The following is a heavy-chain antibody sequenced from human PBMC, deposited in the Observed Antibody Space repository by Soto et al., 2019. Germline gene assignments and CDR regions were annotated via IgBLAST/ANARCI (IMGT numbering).Heavy chain of an antibody. CDR2: VSPDSAGT. V-gene: IGHV1-2*02. D-gene: IGHD3-10*01. Sequence: QAQLVQSGAEVKKPGASVKVSCQASGYTFTDYYIHWVRQAPGQGLEWMGRVSPDSAGTNLAQKFQGRVTMARDTSIRTAYMELSRLRSDDTAIYYCAREVMIRGEIAWGPKRRNYYYAMDVWGQGTTVIVSS. J-gene: IGHJ6*02. CDR3: AREVMIRGEIAWGPKRRNYYYAMDV. CDR1: GYTFTDYY.